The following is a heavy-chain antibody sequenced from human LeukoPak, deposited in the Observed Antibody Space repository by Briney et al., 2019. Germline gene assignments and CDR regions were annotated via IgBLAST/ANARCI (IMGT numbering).Heavy chain of an antibody. CDR2: IIPIFGTA. D-gene: IGHD1-14*01. Sequence: SVKVSCKASGGTFSSYAISWVRQAPGQGLEWMGGIIPIFGTANYAQEFQGRVTITADESTSTAYMELSSLRSDDTAVYYCARDLAHCRNVICSSSAYRGRGTLVTVSS. CDR1: GGTFSSYA. CDR3: ARDLAHCRNVICSSSAY. J-gene: IGHJ4*02. V-gene: IGHV1-69*13.